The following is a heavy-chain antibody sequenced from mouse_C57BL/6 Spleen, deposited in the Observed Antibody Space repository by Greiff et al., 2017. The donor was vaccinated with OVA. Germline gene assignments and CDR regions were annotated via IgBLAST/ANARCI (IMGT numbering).Heavy chain of an antibody. Sequence: EVQLQQSGPELVKPGASVKISCKASGYTFTDYYMNWVKQSHGKSLEWIGDINPNNGGTSYNQKFKGKATLTVDKSSSTAYMELRSLTSEDSAVYYCAREGITAQATDYWGQGTTLTVSS. CDR2: INPNNGGT. CDR3: AREGITAQATDY. CDR1: GYTFTDYY. D-gene: IGHD3-2*02. V-gene: IGHV1-26*01. J-gene: IGHJ2*01.